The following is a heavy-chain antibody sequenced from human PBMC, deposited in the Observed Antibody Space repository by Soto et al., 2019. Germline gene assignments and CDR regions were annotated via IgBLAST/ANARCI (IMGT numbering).Heavy chain of an antibody. CDR1: GFTFSSYS. Sequence: EVQLVESGGGLVKPGGSLRLSCAASGFTFSSYSMNWVRQAPGKGLELVSSISSSSSYIYYADSVKGRFTISRDNAKNSLYMQMNSLRAEDTAVYYCARDRPLQYNWNPRGQYYYYYYGMDVWGQGTTVTVSS. J-gene: IGHJ6*02. CDR3: ARDRPLQYNWNPRGQYYYYYYGMDV. D-gene: IGHD1-20*01. CDR2: ISSSSSYI. V-gene: IGHV3-21*01.